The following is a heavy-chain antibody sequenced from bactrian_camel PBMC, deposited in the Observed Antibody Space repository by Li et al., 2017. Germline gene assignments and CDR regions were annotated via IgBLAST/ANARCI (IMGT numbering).Heavy chain of an antibody. V-gene: IGHV3S40*01. Sequence: DVQLVESGGGLVRPGGSLRLSCAASGFTFSSYYMTWVRQAPGKGLEWVSSIDSGGTTTHYSDSVKGRFTISRDNAKNTVYLQMNSLKPEDAAVYYCAARAGIMYIDFAYWGQGTQVTVS. D-gene: IGHD6*01. CDR1: GFTFSSYY. CDR2: IDSGGTTT. CDR3: AARAGIMYIDFAY. J-gene: IGHJ6*01.